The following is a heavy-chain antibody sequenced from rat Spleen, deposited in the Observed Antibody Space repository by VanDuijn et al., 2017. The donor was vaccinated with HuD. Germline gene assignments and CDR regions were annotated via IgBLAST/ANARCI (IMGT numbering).Heavy chain of an antibody. CDR3: TRSYGGYTQHWFAY. D-gene: IGHD1-11*01. Sequence: QVQLKESGPGLVQPSQTLSLTCTVSGFSLTNNGVSWVRQPPGKDLEWIVAIASGGSTYYNSVFKSRLSISRDTSKSQVILKMNSLQTDDTAIYFCTRSYGGYTQHWFAYWGQGTLVTVSS. J-gene: IGHJ3*01. CDR1: GFSLTNNG. CDR2: IASGGST. V-gene: IGHV2S12*01.